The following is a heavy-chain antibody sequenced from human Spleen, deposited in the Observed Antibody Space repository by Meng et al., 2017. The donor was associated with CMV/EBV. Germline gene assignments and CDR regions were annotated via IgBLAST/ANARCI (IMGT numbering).Heavy chain of an antibody. CDR3: ARDTGMFDY. CDR2: ISGRGSGT. J-gene: IGHJ4*02. V-gene: IGHV3-23*01. CDR1: GFTFSNYA. D-gene: IGHD7-27*01. Sequence: GESLKISCAASGFTFSNYAMSWVRQAPGEGLEWVSAISGRGSGTYYADSVKGRFTISRDNSKNTLYLQMNSLRFEDTAVFYCARDTGMFDYWGQGTLVTVSS.